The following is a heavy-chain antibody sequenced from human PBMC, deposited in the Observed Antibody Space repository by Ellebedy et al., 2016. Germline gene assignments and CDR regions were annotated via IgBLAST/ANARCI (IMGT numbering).Heavy chain of an antibody. Sequence: ASVKVSCKASGYTFTSYGINWVRQATGQGLEWMAWMNPNSGNTGYAQKFQGRVTMTRNTSISTAYMELSSLRAEDTAVYYCARDATYYDSSGYYVFDFWGQGTLVTVSS. D-gene: IGHD3-22*01. CDR3: ARDATYYDSSGYYVFDF. CDR1: GYTFTSYG. V-gene: IGHV1-8*02. J-gene: IGHJ4*02. CDR2: MNPNSGNT.